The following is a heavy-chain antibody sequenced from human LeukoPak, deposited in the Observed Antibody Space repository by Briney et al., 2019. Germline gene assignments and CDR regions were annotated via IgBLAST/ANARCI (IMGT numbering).Heavy chain of an antibody. D-gene: IGHD3-22*01. CDR2: ISHSGST. CDR3: ARPYYYDSRIDP. J-gene: IGHJ5*02. CDR1: GDSLSSGVYS. Sequence: PSETLSLTCAVSGDSLSSGVYSWNWIRQPPGKGLEWIGHISHSGSTYYNPSLKSRVTMSADTSKNQLSLKLSSVTAADTAVYYCARPYYYDSRIDPWGQGILVTVSS. V-gene: IGHV4-30-2*05.